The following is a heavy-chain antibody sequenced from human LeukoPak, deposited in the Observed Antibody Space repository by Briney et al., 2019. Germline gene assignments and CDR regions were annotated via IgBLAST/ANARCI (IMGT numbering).Heavy chain of an antibody. CDR2: IYYSGST. CDR1: GGSISSSSYY. V-gene: IGHV4-39*07. CDR3: ARDPFPYGDYGGEGY. D-gene: IGHD4-23*01. J-gene: IGHJ4*02. Sequence: SETLSLTCTVSGGSISSSSYYWGWIRQPPGKGLEWIGSIYYSGSTYYNPSLKSRVTISVDTSKNQFSLKLSSVTAADTAVYYCARDPFPYGDYGGEGYWGQGTLVTVSS.